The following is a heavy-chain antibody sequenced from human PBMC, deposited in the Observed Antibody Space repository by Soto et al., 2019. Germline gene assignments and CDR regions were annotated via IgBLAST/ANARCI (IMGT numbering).Heavy chain of an antibody. D-gene: IGHD6-13*01. CDR3: ARAMKDDEGLGYYYGMDV. CDR1: GDSSSSRNW. V-gene: IGHV4-4*02. J-gene: IGHJ6*02. Sequence: PSETLSLTCAVSGDSSSSRNWWSWVRQPPGKGLEWIGEIYHSGSTNYNPSLKSRITISVDKSKKQFSLKLTSMTAADTAVYYCARAMKDDEGLGYYYGMDVWGQGTTVTVSS. CDR2: IYHSGST.